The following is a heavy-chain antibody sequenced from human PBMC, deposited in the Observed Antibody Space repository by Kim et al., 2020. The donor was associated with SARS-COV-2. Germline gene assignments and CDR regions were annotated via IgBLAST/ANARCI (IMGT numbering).Heavy chain of an antibody. Sequence: SETLSLTCAVSGGSISSSNWWSWVRQPPGKGLEWIGEIYHSGSTNYNPSLKSRVTISVDKSKNQFSLKLSSVTAADTAVYYCASLDDSSGYYSEDYWGQGTLVTVSS. CDR1: GGSISSSNW. J-gene: IGHJ4*02. D-gene: IGHD3-22*01. V-gene: IGHV4-4*02. CDR2: IYHSGST. CDR3: ASLDDSSGYYSEDY.